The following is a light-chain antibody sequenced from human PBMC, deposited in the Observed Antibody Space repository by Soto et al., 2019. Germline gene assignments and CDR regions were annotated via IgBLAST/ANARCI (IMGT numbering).Light chain of an antibody. CDR3: QQLNSYPIT. V-gene: IGKV1-9*01. CDR1: QGISSY. Sequence: DIQLTQSPSFVSASVGDRVTITVLASQGISSYLAWYQQKPGKAPKLLIYAASTLQSGVPSRFSGSGSGTEFTLTISSLQPEDFATYYCQQLNSYPITFGQGTRLEI. CDR2: AAS. J-gene: IGKJ5*01.